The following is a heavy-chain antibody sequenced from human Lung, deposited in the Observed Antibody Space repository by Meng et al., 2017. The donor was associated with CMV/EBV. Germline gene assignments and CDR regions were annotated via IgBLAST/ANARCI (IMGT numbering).Heavy chain of an antibody. V-gene: IGHV1-46*01. CDR2: INPSGGST. J-gene: IGHJ4*02. CDR1: GYTFTSYY. Sequence: ASXXVSCKASGYTFTSYYMHWVRQAPGQGLEWMGIINPSGGSTSYAQKFQGRVTMTRDTSTSTVYMELSSLRSEDTAVYYCARKPVLGAMDYWCQGTLVTVSS. D-gene: IGHD5-12*01. CDR3: ARKPVLGAMDY.